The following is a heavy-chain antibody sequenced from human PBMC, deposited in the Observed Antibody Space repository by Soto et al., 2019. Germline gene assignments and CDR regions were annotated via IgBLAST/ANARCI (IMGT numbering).Heavy chain of an antibody. CDR3: ARADSGYAHGYYYYGMDV. CDR2: ISSSSSTI. CDR1: GFTFGGYG. D-gene: IGHD5-12*01. Sequence: GGSMRLSCAAAGFTFGGYGRNWVSQAPGKGLEWVSYISSSSSTIYYADSVKGRFTISRDNAKNSLYLQMNSLRAEDTAVYYCARADSGYAHGYYYYGMDVWGQGTTVT. J-gene: IGHJ6*02. V-gene: IGHV3-48*01.